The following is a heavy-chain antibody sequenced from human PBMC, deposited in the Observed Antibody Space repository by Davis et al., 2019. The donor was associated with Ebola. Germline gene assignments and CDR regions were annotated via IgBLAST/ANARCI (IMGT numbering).Heavy chain of an antibody. V-gene: IGHV1-2*02. CDR1: GYTFSSYD. CDR3: ARDHCTGAVCPGEFDY. Sequence: ASVTVSCKASGYTFSSYDINWVRQAPGQGLEWMGWINPNSGGTKYAQKFQGRVTMTRDTSISTAYMELSRLRSDDTAVYYCARDHCTGAVCPGEFDYWGQGTLVTVSS. J-gene: IGHJ4*02. CDR2: INPNSGGT. D-gene: IGHD2-8*02.